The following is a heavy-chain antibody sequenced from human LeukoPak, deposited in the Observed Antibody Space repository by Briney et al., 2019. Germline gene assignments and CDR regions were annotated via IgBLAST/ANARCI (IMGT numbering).Heavy chain of an antibody. V-gene: IGHV1-18*01. Sequence: ASVKVSCKASGYTFTSYDISWVRQAPGQGLEWMGWISAYNGNTNYAQKFQGRVTMTTDTSTSTAYMELRSLRSDDTAVYYCARAKPKNMVRGLIMRRESRYYFDYWGQGTLVTVSS. CDR1: GYTFTSYD. D-gene: IGHD3-10*01. J-gene: IGHJ4*02. CDR2: ISAYNGNT. CDR3: ARAKPKNMVRGLIMRRESRYYFDY.